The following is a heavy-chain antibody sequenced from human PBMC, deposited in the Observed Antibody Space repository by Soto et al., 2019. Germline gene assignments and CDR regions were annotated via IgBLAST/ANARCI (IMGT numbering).Heavy chain of an antibody. Sequence: EVQLLESGGGLVQPGGSLRLSCAASGFTFSSYAMSWVRQAPGKGLEWVSAISGSGGSTYYADSVKGRFTISRDNSKNRLYLQMNSLSAEDTAVYYCAKDPRYSGGWYGYKTNWFDPWGQGTLVTVSS. J-gene: IGHJ5*02. CDR1: GFTFSSYA. CDR2: ISGSGGST. CDR3: AKDPRYSGGWYGYKTNWFDP. D-gene: IGHD6-19*01. V-gene: IGHV3-23*01.